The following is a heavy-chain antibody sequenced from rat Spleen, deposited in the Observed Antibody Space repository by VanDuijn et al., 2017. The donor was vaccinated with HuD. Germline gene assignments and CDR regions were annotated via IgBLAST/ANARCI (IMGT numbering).Heavy chain of an antibody. Sequence: EVQLVESDGGLVQPGRSLKLSCAASGFTFNNYGMAWVRQAPAKGLEWVAAISYDGISTYYRDSVKGRFTISRDNAKSSLYLQMDSLRSEDTATYYCARENYYSGDYWGQGVMVTVSS. V-gene: IGHV5-29*01. J-gene: IGHJ2*01. D-gene: IGHD1-1*01. CDR1: GFTFNNYG. CDR3: ARENYYSGDY. CDR2: ISYDGIST.